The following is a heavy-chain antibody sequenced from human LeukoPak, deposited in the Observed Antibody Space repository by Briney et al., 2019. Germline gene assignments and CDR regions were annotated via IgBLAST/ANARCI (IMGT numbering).Heavy chain of an antibody. V-gene: IGHV1-8*03. Sequence: ASVKVSCKASGYTFTSYDINWVRQASGQGLEWMGWMSPKSANTGYAQKFQGRVTITRDTSISTAYMELSSLTSEDTAVYYCARVRLVWGMETLDLWGQGTMVTVSS. CDR2: MSPKSANT. D-gene: IGHD7-27*01. CDR1: GYTFTSYD. J-gene: IGHJ3*01. CDR3: ARVRLVWGMETLDL.